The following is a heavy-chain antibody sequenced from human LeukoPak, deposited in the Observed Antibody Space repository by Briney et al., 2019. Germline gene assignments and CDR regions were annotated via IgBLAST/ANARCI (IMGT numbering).Heavy chain of an antibody. Sequence: PGGSLRLSCAASGFTFSSYGMHWVRQAPGKGLEWVAFIHYDGSNIYYADSVKGRFTLSRDNSKNTLYLQMNSLRPDDTAVYYCARRLQSWAHDAFDIWGQGTMVTVSS. CDR2: IHYDGSNI. CDR1: GFTFSSYG. CDR3: ARRLQSWAHDAFDI. J-gene: IGHJ3*02. V-gene: IGHV3-30*02. D-gene: IGHD5-24*01.